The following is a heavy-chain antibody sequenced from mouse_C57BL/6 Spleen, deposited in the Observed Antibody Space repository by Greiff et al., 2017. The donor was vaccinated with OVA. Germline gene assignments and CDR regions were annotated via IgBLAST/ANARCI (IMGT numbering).Heavy chain of an antibody. CDR3: ARWGLEAMDY. Sequence: QVQLQQSGAELVKPGASVKMSCKASGYTFTSYWITWVKQRPGQGLEWIGDIYPGSGSTNYNGKFKSKATLTVDTSSSTAYMQLSSLTSEDSAVYYCARWGLEAMDYWGQGTSVTVSS. J-gene: IGHJ4*01. CDR2: IYPGSGST. V-gene: IGHV1-55*01. CDR1: GYTFTSYW. D-gene: IGHD2-4*01.